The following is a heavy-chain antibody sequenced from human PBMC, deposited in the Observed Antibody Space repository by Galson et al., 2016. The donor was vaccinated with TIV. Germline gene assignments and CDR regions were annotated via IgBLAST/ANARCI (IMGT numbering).Heavy chain of an antibody. CDR2: IRSEAYGGSP. V-gene: IGHV3-49*04. CDR3: SRGPIQMQPPGGYYFDS. J-gene: IGHJ4*02. CDR1: GFNFRDFV. Sequence: SLRLSCATSGFNFRDFVISWVRQAPGKGLEWVAYIRSEAYGGSPEYAASARGRFTVSRDDSASIAYWDRNSLKDEDTAVYFCSRGPIQMQPPGGYYFDSWGQGTPVTVSS. D-gene: IGHD2-15*01.